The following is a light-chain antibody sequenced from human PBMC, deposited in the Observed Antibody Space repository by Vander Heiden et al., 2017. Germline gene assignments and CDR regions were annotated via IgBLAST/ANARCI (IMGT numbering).Light chain of an antibody. CDR2: WAS. Sequence: IVMPQSQASLVVSLGERATINSKSSQSVLYSSNNKNYLAWYQQKPGQPPKLLIYWASTRESGVPDRFSGSGSGTDFTLTISSLQAEDVAFYYCQQYYSTPQWTFGQGTKVEIK. CDR3: QQYYSTPQWT. CDR1: QSVLYSSNNKNY. V-gene: IGKV4-1*01. J-gene: IGKJ1*01.